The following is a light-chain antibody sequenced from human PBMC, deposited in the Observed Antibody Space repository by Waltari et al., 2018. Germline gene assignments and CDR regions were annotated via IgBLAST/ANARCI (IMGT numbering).Light chain of an antibody. J-gene: IGKJ4*01. V-gene: IGKV3-15*01. CDR1: QNISTN. CDR3: LQYNKWPALT. CDR2: GAS. Sequence: ILMTQSPPPLSLSQRERAPLSCRASQNISTNLAWYQQKPGQAPRLLIYGASTRATGVPGRFSGSGSGIEFTLTVSSLQPEDFAVYYCLQYNKWPALTFGGGTKVEIK.